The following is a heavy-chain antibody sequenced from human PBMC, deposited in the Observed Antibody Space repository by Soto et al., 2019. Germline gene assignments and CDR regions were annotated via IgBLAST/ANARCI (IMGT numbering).Heavy chain of an antibody. Sequence: GGSLRLSCAASGFTFSSYGMHWVRQAPGKGLEWVAVIWYDGSNKYYADSVKGRFTISRDNSKNTLYLQMISLRAEHTAVYYCASETSGWSPRFQQWGQGTLVTVSS. CDR1: GFTFSSYG. CDR3: ASETSGWSPRFQQ. J-gene: IGHJ1*01. V-gene: IGHV3-33*01. CDR2: IWYDGSNK. D-gene: IGHD6-19*01.